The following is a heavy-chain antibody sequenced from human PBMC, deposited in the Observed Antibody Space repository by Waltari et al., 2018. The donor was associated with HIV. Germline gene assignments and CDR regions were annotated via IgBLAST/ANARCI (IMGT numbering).Heavy chain of an antibody. CDR1: GGSISSYY. Sequence: QVQLQESGPGLVKPSETLSLTCTVSGGSISSYYWSWIRQPPGKGLEWIGYIYYSGSTNYNPSLKSRVTISVDTSKNQFSLKLSSVTAADTAVYYCARVGPPLRFLEWSHFDYWGQGTLVTVSS. D-gene: IGHD3-3*01. V-gene: IGHV4-59*01. CDR2: IYYSGST. CDR3: ARVGPPLRFLEWSHFDY. J-gene: IGHJ4*02.